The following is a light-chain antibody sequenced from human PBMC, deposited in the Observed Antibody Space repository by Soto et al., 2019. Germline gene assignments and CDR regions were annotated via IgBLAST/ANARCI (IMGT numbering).Light chain of an antibody. CDR1: SSNIGSNY. CDR2: RNN. Sequence: QSVLIQPPSASGTPGQRVTISCSGSSSNIGSNYVYWFQQLPGAAPKLLIYRNNQRPSGVPDRFSGSKSGTSASLAISGLQSEDEADYYCAGWDDSLNGRVFGGGTKLTVL. CDR3: AGWDDSLNGRV. V-gene: IGLV1-44*01. J-gene: IGLJ3*02.